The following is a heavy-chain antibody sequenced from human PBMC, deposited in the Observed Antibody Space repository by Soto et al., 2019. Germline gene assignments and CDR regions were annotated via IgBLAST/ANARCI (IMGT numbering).Heavy chain of an antibody. CDR3: SRSLNS. V-gene: IGHV3-7*01. J-gene: IGHJ4*02. CDR1: GFTFNTYW. Sequence: GGSLRLSCAASGFTFNTYWMDWVRQTPGKGLEWVANINQDGSEKNYVDSVKGRFTIYRDNAKNSLYLQMSSLTAEDSALYYCSRSLNSWGQGTLVTVSS. CDR2: INQDGSEK.